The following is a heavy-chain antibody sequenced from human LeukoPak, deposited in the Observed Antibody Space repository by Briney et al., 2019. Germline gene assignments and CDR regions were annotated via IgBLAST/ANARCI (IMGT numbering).Heavy chain of an antibody. CDR3: AKEPKSYYYDSSGYYWGGAFDI. CDR1: GFTVSNNY. J-gene: IGHJ3*02. V-gene: IGHV3-53*01. Sequence: GGSLRLSCAVSGFTVSNNYMNWVRQAPGKGLEWVSIIYSGGRTYYADSAKGRFTISRDIFKNTVYLQMNSLRAEDTAVYYCAKEPKSYYYDSSGYYWGGAFDIWGQGTMVTVSS. CDR2: IYSGGRT. D-gene: IGHD3-22*01.